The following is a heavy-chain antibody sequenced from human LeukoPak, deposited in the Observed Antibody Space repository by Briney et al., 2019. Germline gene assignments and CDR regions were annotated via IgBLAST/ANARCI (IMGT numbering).Heavy chain of an antibody. J-gene: IGHJ4*02. CDR2: IYYSGST. CDR3: ARLRNVVLFDY. V-gene: IGHV4-39*07. CDR1: GGSISSSSYY. Sequence: SETLSPTCTVSGGSISSSSYYWGWIRQPPGKGPEWIGSIYYSGSTYCNPSLKSRVTISVDTSKDQFSLKLSSVTAADTAVYYCARLRNVVLFDYWGQGTLVTVSS. D-gene: IGHD2-15*01.